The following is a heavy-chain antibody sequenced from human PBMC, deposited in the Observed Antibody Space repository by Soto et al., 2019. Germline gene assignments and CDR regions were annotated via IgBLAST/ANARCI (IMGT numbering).Heavy chain of an antibody. J-gene: IGHJ4*02. CDR3: ARGDSQVSSVFDY. D-gene: IGHD3-16*01. V-gene: IGHV4-31*03. Sequence: PSETLSLTCSVSGGPFPSGGYYWSWIRQEPGKGLEWIGYTYYNGDTSYNPSLRSRVTISADTSKTQFSLRLRSVTSADTAVYYCARGDSQVSSVFDYWGQGMLVTVSS. CDR2: TYYNGDT. CDR1: GGPFPSGGYY.